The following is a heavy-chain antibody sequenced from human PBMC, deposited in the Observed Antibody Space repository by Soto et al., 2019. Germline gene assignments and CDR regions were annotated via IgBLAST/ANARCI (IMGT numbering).Heavy chain of an antibody. V-gene: IGHV3-48*03. J-gene: IGHJ5*02. D-gene: IGHD2-21*02. CDR2: MSGAITNS. Sequence: GGSLRRSCAVSGFTLRNYDMNWVRQDPGKALECPPKMSGAITNSSYADSGRVRFTISRYNANYSLHLQMTGLGVEDTAIYYGAAEEFCGADCYFFKSWGKGTRVTVSS. CDR1: GFTLRNYD. CDR3: AAEEFCGADCYFFKS.